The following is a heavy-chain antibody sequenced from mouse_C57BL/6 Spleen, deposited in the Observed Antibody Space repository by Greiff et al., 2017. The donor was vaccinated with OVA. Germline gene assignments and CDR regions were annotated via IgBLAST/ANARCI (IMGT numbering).Heavy chain of an antibody. Sequence: QVQLQQPGAELVRPGSSVKLSCKASGYTFTSYWMDWVKQRPGQGLEWIGNIYPSDSETHYNQKFKDKATLTVDKSSSTAYMQLSSLTSEDSAVDYCARGYYGSSPFAYWGQGTLVTVSA. CDR2: IYPSDSET. J-gene: IGHJ3*01. CDR3: ARGYYGSSPFAY. D-gene: IGHD1-1*01. CDR1: GYTFTSYW. V-gene: IGHV1-61*01.